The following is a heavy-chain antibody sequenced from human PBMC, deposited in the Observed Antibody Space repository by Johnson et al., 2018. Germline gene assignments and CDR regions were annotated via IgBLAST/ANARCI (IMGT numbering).Heavy chain of an antibody. D-gene: IGHD6-13*01. CDR3: ARDSCAYSSSCQKVAFDI. Sequence: QVQLVQSGGGVVQPGRSLRLSCAASGFTFSSYAMHWVRQAPGKGLEWVAVISYDGSNKYYADSVKGRFPISTDNSKNTLYLQMNSLRAEETAVYYCARDSCAYSSSCQKVAFDIWGQGTMVTVSS. CDR2: ISYDGSNK. CDR1: GFTFSSYA. J-gene: IGHJ3*02. V-gene: IGHV3-30-3*01.